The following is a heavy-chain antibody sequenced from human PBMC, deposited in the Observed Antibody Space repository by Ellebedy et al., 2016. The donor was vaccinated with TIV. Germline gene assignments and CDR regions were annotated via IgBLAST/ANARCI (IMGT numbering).Heavy chain of an antibody. V-gene: IGHV1-2*04. CDR2: INPNSGGT. J-gene: IGHJ4*02. CDR1: GYTFTSYG. CDR3: AREMGGFYSVGFDY. D-gene: IGHD2-15*01. Sequence: ASVKVSCKASGYTFTSYGISWVRQAPGQGLEWMGWINPNSGGTNYAQKFQGWVTITRDTSISTAYMELSRLRSDDTAVYYCAREMGGFYSVGFDYWGQGTLVTVSS.